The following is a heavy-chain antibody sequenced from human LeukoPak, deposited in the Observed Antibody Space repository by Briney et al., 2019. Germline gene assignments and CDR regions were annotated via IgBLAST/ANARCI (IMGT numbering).Heavy chain of an antibody. D-gene: IGHD3-10*01. Sequence: ASVKVSCKASGYTFTSYDINWVRQATGQGLEWVGWMNPNSGNTGYAQKFQGRVTMTRNTSISTAFMELSSLRSEDTAVYYCARGLTMVRGFFKIWGQGTLVTVSS. V-gene: IGHV1-8*01. CDR2: MNPNSGNT. CDR1: GYTFTSYD. CDR3: ARGLTMVRGFFKI. J-gene: IGHJ4*02.